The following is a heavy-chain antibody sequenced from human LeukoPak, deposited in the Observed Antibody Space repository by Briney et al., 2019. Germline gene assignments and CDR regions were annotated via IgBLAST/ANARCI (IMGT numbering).Heavy chain of an antibody. CDR3: ARGGFVVVPAAAPGY. D-gene: IGHD2-2*01. Sequence: GGSLRLSCAASGFTFSSYGMHWVRQAPGKGLVGVSRINSDGSSTSYADSVKGRFTISRDNAKNTLYLQMNSLRAEDTAVYYCARGGFVVVPAAAPGYWGQGTLVTVSS. CDR1: GFTFSSYG. CDR2: INSDGSST. V-gene: IGHV3-74*01. J-gene: IGHJ4*02.